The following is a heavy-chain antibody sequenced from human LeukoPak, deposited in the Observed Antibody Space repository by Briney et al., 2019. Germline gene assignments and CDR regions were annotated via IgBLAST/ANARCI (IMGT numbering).Heavy chain of an antibody. CDR2: INSDGSTT. D-gene: IGHD2-15*01. V-gene: IGHV3-74*01. CDR3: ARGCSGGSCYDY. J-gene: IGHJ4*02. CDR1: GFTFSIYW. Sequence: GGSLRLSCAASGFTFSIYWMDWVRQAPGKGLVWVSRINSDGSTTSYADSVKGRFTISRDNAKNTLYLQMNSLRAEDTAVYYRARGCSGGSCYDYWGQETLVTVSS.